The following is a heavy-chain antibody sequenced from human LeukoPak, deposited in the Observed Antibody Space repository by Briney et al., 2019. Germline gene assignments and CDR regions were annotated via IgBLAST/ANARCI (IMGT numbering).Heavy chain of an antibody. Sequence: GRSLRLSCTASGFTFVDYSMSWVRQAPGKGLEWVGFIRRKAFGGTTEYAASVKGRLTISRDDSKNIAYLQMNSLKSEDTAIYYCTRGHYFYGMDVWGQGTTVTVSS. J-gene: IGHJ6*02. V-gene: IGHV3-49*04. CDR2: IRRKAFGGTT. CDR1: GFTFVDYS. CDR3: TRGHYFYGMDV.